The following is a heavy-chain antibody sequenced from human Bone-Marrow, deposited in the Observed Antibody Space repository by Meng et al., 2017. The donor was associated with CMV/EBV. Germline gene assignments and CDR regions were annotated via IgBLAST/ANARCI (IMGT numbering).Heavy chain of an antibody. CDR1: GFTFSSYA. V-gene: IGHV3-30-3*01. J-gene: IGHJ4*02. Sequence: LSLTCAASGFTFSSYAMHWVRQAPGKGLEWVAVISYDGSNKYYADSVKGRFTISRDNSKNTLYLQMNSLRAEDTAVYYCAREQLVGATSSLSFDYWGQATLVTVSS. CDR2: ISYDGSNK. D-gene: IGHD1-26*01. CDR3: AREQLVGATSSLSFDY.